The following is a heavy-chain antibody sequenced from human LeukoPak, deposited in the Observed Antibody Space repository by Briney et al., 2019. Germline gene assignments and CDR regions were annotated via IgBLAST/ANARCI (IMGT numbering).Heavy chain of an antibody. D-gene: IGHD6-19*01. CDR1: GYTFTNYA. CDR3: ARAVKYRSGPLTDLLPYYFDY. Sequence: ASVKVSCKASGYTFTNYAMHWVRQAPGQRLEWMGWINTGNGNTKYSQEFQGRVTITRDTSADTAYMELSSLRSEDMAVYYCARAVKYRSGPLTDLLPYYFDYWGQGTLVTVSS. V-gene: IGHV1-3*03. J-gene: IGHJ4*02. CDR2: INTGNGNT.